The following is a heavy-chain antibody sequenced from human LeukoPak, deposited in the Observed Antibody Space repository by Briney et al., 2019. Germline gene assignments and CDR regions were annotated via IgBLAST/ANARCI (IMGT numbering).Heavy chain of an antibody. CDR3: ARGCDSSSCYYYYMDV. D-gene: IGHD6-13*01. J-gene: IGHJ6*03. CDR1: GGSISSSSYY. CDR2: IDYGGST. V-gene: IGHV4-61*05. Sequence: SETLSLTCTVSGGSISSSSYYWGWIRQPPGKGLEWIGYIDYGGSTNYNPSLKSRVNISVDTSKNQFSLKLSSVTAADTAVYYCARGCDSSSCYYYYMDVWGKGTTVTISS.